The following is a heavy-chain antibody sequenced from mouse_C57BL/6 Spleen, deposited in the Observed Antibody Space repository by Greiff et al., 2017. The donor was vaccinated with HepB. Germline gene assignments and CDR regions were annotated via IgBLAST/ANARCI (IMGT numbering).Heavy chain of an antibody. Sequence: VHLVESGAELARPGASVKLSCKASGYTFTSYGISWVKQRTGQGLEWIGEIYPRSGNTYYNEKFKGKATLTADKSSSTAYMELRSLTSEDSAVYFCARRVGGDYAMDYWGQGTSVTVSS. CDR2: IYPRSGNT. J-gene: IGHJ4*01. V-gene: IGHV1-81*01. D-gene: IGHD1-1*01. CDR3: ARRVGGDYAMDY. CDR1: GYTFTSYG.